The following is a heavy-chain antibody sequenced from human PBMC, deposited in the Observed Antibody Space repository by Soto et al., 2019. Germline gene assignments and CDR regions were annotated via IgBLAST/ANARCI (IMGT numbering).Heavy chain of an antibody. J-gene: IGHJ6*02. CDR1: GYTFTSYG. V-gene: IGHV1-18*01. Sequence: GASVKVSCKASGYTFTSYGISWVRQAPGQGLQWMGWINTYNGNTDYEQRLQGRVTLTTDTSTSTAYMELSSLRSEDTAVYYCARCPFIGGRYYYYGMDVWGQGTTVTVSS. CDR2: INTYNGNT. D-gene: IGHD3-16*01. CDR3: ARCPFIGGRYYYYGMDV.